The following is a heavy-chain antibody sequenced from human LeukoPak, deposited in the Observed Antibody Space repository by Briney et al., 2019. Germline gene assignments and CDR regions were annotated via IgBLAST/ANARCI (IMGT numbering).Heavy chain of an antibody. Sequence: ASVKVSCKASGYTFTSYGISWVRQAPGQGLEWMGRISAYNGNTNYAQKLQGRVTITADESTSTAYMELSSLRSEDTAVYYCARSWTLYQHFDYWGQGTLVTVSS. CDR2: ISAYNGNT. V-gene: IGHV1-18*01. CDR3: ARSWTLYQHFDY. D-gene: IGHD2-2*01. J-gene: IGHJ4*02. CDR1: GYTFTSYG.